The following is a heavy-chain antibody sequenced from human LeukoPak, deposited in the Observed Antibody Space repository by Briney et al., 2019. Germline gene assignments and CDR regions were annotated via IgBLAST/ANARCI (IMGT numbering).Heavy chain of an antibody. Sequence: SETLSLTCTVSGGSISSYYWSWIRQPPGKGLEWIGSIYYSGSTYYNPSLKSRVTISVDTSKNQFSLKLSSVTAADTAVYYCARLISAYDCWGQGTLVTVSS. CDR1: GGSISSYY. CDR3: ARLISAYDC. J-gene: IGHJ4*02. D-gene: IGHD3-3*01. CDR2: IYYSGST. V-gene: IGHV4-39*01.